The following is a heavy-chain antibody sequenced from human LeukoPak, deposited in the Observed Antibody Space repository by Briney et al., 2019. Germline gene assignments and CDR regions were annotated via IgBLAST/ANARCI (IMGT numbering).Heavy chain of an antibody. D-gene: IGHD6-13*01. CDR3: ARGGSSWYYFDY. V-gene: IGHV3-23*01. CDR1: GFTFSIYG. J-gene: IGHJ4*02. CDR2: MSGSGGST. Sequence: GGTLRLSCAASGFTFSIYGMSWVRQAPGRGLEWVSAMSGSGGSTYYADSVKGRFTISRDNSKNTLYLQMNSLRAEDTAVYYCARGGSSWYYFDYWGQGTLVTVSS.